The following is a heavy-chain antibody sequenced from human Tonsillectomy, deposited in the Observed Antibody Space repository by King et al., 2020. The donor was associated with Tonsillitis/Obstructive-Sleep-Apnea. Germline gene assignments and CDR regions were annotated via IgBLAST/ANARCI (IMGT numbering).Heavy chain of an antibody. V-gene: IGHV4-31*03. CDR3: AREDYYDSSGYSLIDY. Sequence: VQLQESGPGLVKPSQTLSLTCTVSGGSISRGGYYWSWVRQHPGKGLEWIGYIYFSGCTYFNPSLKSRVTISVDTSKNQFSLKLSSVTAADTAVYYCAREDYYDSSGYSLIDYWGQGTLVTVSS. D-gene: IGHD3-22*01. CDR1: GGSISRGGYY. CDR2: IYFSGCT. J-gene: IGHJ4*02.